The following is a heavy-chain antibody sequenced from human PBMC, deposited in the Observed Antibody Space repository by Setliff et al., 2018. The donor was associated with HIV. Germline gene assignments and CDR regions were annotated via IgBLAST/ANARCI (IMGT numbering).Heavy chain of an antibody. CDR1: GYTFTSYD. D-gene: IGHD1-26*01. CDR2: MNPNSGNT. J-gene: IGHJ6*02. Sequence: ASVKVSCKASGYTFTSYDINWVRQATGQGLEWMGWMNPNSGNTGYAQKFQGKVTMTRNTSISTAYMELGSLRSEDTAVYYCAREVDYYGMDVWGQGTTVTVSS. CDR3: AREVDYYGMDV. V-gene: IGHV1-8*02.